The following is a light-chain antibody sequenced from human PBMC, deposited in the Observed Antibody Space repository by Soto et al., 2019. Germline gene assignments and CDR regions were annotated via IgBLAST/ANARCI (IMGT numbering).Light chain of an antibody. V-gene: IGLV2-14*01. CDR2: DVS. Sequence: LTQPASVSGSPGQSITISCTGTSSDVGGYNYVSWYQQHPGKAPKLMIYDVSNRPSGVSNRFSGSKSGNTASLAISGLQAEDEADYYCSSYTSSSTGVFGTGTKVT. CDR1: SSDVGGYNY. J-gene: IGLJ1*01. CDR3: SSYTSSSTGV.